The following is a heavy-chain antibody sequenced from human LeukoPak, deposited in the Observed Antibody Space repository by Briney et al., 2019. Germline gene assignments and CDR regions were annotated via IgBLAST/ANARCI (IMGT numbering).Heavy chain of an antibody. CDR3: ARELQYYFDY. D-gene: IGHD2-15*01. Sequence: PGGSLRLSCAASGFTFTNAWMNWVRQAPGKGLEWVAVISYDGSNKYYTDSVKGRFTISRDNSKDTLYLQMNSLRGEDTAVFYCARELQYYFDYWGQGTLVTVSS. J-gene: IGHJ4*02. V-gene: IGHV3-30-3*01. CDR1: GFTFTNAW. CDR2: ISYDGSNK.